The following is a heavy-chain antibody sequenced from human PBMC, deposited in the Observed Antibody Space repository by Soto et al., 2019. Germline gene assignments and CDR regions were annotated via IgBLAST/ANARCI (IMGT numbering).Heavy chain of an antibody. V-gene: IGHV4-59*01. CDR3: ARKGAAASYAHYYMDV. J-gene: IGHJ6*03. CDR2: IYYSGST. Sequence: SDTWTVADVCSSSYYGSRIRKPPGKGLEWIGYIYYSGSTNYNPSLKSRVTISVDTSRNRFSLNLTSATAADTAVYYCARKGAAASYAHYYMDVPGRGTAVTVPS. D-gene: IGHD6-13*01. CDR1: DVCSSSYY.